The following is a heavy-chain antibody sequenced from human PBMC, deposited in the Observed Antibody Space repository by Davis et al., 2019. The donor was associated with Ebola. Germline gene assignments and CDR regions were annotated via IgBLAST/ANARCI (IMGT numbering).Heavy chain of an antibody. CDR2: INHSGST. J-gene: IGHJ4*02. V-gene: IGHV4-34*01. Sequence: SETLSLTCSVSGDSISAYYWSWIRQPPGKGLEWIGEINHSGSTNYNPSLKSRVTISVDTSKNQFSLKLSSVTAADTAVYYCARVLYYYDSSGYLSGFFDYWGQGTLVTVSS. D-gene: IGHD3-22*01. CDR1: GDSISAYY. CDR3: ARVLYYYDSSGYLSGFFDY.